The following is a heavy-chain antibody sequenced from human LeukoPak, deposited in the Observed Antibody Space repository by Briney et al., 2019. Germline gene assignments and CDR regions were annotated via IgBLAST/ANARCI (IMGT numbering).Heavy chain of an antibody. Sequence: PSETLSLICAVYGGSFSGYYWSWIRQPPGKGLEWIGEINHSRSTNYNPSLKSRVTISVDTSKNQFSLKLSSVTAADTAVYYCARGKGYDILTGYTHEHFFDYWGQGTLVTVSS. CDR2: INHSRST. V-gene: IGHV4-34*01. J-gene: IGHJ4*02. D-gene: IGHD3-9*01. CDR3: ARGKGYDILTGYTHEHFFDY. CDR1: GGSFSGYY.